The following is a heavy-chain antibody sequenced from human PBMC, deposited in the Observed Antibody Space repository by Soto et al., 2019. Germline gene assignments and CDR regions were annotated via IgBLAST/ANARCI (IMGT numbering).Heavy chain of an antibody. CDR2: ISGSGGST. V-gene: IGHV3-23*01. CDR1: GFTFSSYA. CDR3: AKDPLAVAGIDPMFAY. D-gene: IGHD6-19*01. J-gene: IGHJ4*02. Sequence: PGGSLRLSCAASGFTFSSYAMSWVRQAPGKGLEWVSAISGSGGSTYYADSVKGRFTISRDNSKNTLYLQMNSLRAEETAVYYCAKDPLAVAGIDPMFAYWGQGTLVTVSS.